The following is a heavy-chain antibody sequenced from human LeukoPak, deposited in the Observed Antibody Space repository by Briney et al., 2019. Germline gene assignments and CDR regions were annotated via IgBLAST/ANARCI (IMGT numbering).Heavy chain of an antibody. J-gene: IGHJ6*02. CDR2: IYYSGST. CDR3: ARHFDYYYYGMDV. V-gene: IGHV4-39*01. Sequence: SETLSLTCTVSGGSISSSSYCWGWIRQPPGRGLEWIGSIYYSGSTYYNPSLKSRVTISVDTSKNQFSLKLSSVTAADTAVYYCARHFDYYYYGMDVWGQGTTVTVSS. CDR1: GGSISSSSYC.